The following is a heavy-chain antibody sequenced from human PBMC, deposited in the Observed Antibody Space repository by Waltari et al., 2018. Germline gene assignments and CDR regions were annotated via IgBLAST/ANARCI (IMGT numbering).Heavy chain of an antibody. CDR2: IGMAGDT. D-gene: IGHD6-13*01. J-gene: IGHJ2*01. Sequence: EVQLVESGGGLVQPGGSLRLSCAASGFTFSNYDMHWVRQATGKGLGWVSGIGMAGDTYYPGSVKGRFTISRKNAKNSLYLQMNSLRAGDTAVYYCARASSSPVWYFDLWGRGTLVTVSS. CDR3: ARASSSPVWYFDL. V-gene: IGHV3-13*01. CDR1: GFTFSNYD.